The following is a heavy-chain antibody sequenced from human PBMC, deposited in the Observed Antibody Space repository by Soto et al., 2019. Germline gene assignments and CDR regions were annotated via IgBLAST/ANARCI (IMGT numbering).Heavy chain of an antibody. Sequence: ASVKVSCKASGYTFTGYYMHWVRHAPGQGLEWMGWINPNNGGTNYAQKFQGCVTMTSDTSISTAYMELSSLRSHYTAVYYCARGLSVTTVTTSFDYWGQGTLVTVS. J-gene: IGHJ4*02. V-gene: IGHV1-2*04. CDR2: INPNNGGT. CDR3: ARGLSVTTVTTSFDY. D-gene: IGHD4-4*01. CDR1: GYTFTGYY.